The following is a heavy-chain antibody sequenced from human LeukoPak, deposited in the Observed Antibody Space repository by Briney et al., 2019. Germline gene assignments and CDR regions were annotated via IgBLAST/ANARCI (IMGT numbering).Heavy chain of an antibody. V-gene: IGHV4-30-4*01. CDR2: IYYSGST. Sequence: SETLSLTCAVYGGSFSGYYWSWIRQPPGKGLEWIGYIYYSGSTYYNPSLKSRVTISVDTSKNQFSLKLSSVTAADTAVYYCARVFMVRGAYFDYWGQGTLVTVSS. J-gene: IGHJ4*02. CDR3: ARVFMVRGAYFDY. D-gene: IGHD3-10*01. CDR1: GGSFSGYY.